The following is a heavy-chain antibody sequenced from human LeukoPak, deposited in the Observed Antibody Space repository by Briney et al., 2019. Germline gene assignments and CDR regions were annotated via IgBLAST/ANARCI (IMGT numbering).Heavy chain of an antibody. V-gene: IGHV3-11*04. D-gene: IGHD3-10*01. CDR1: GFTFSDYY. CDR2: ISSSGSTI. CDR3: ARDQDYYGSGSYLGY. J-gene: IGHJ4*02. Sequence: GGSLGLSCAASGFTFSDYYMSWIRQAPGKGLEWVSYISSSGSTIYYADSVKGRFTISRDNAKNSLYLQMNSLRAEDTAVYYCARDQDYYGSGSYLGYWGQGTLVTVSS.